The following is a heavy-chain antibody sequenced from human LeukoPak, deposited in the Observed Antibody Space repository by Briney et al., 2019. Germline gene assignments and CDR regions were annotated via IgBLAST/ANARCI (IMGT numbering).Heavy chain of an antibody. CDR1: EFTFSSYS. V-gene: IGHV3-21*05. J-gene: IGHJ6*02. Sequence: GGSLRLSCAASEFTFSSYSMNWVRQAPGKGLEWVSYISSSSSIIYYADSVKGRFTISRDNAKKSLYLQMNSLRAEDTAVYYCAREDYGMDVWGQGTTVTVSS. CDR2: ISSSSSII. CDR3: AREDYGMDV.